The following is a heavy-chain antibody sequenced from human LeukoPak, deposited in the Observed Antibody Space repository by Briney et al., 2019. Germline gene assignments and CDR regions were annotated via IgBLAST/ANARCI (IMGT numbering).Heavy chain of an antibody. V-gene: IGHV3-74*01. CDR1: GFTFSTYW. J-gene: IGHJ4*02. CDR3: DGRYCSSTSCSTN. CDR2: ISSDGSST. D-gene: IGHD2-2*02. Sequence: GGSLRLSCAASGFTFSTYWMHWVRQAPGKGLVWVSRISSDGSSTNYADSVKGRFTISRDNAKNTLYLQMNSLRAEDTAMYYCDGRYCSSTSCSTNWGQGTLVTVSS.